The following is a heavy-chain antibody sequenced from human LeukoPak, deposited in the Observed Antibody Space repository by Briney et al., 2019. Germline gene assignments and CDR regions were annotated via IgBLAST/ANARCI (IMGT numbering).Heavy chain of an antibody. CDR3: ATRGYCSSTSCYFTKYYMDV. J-gene: IGHJ6*03. Sequence: SETLSLTCAVYGGSFSGYYWSWIRQPPGKGLEWIGEINHSGSTNYNPSLKSRVTISVDTSKNQFSLKLSSVTAADTAVYYCATRGYCSSTSCYFTKYYMDVWGKGTTVTVSS. CDR1: GGSFSGYY. V-gene: IGHV4-34*01. CDR2: INHSGST. D-gene: IGHD2-2*01.